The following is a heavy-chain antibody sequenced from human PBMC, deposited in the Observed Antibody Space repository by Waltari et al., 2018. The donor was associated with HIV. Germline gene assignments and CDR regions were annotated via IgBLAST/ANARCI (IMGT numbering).Heavy chain of an antibody. Sequence: QLQLQESGPGLVKPSETLSLTCTVSGGSISSSSYYWGWIRQPPGKGLEWIGSIYYSGSTYYNPSLKSRVTISVDTSKNQFSLKLSSVTAADTAVYYCARRWGYGSGKYYYGMDVWGQGTTVTVSS. V-gene: IGHV4-39*01. D-gene: IGHD3-10*01. CDR2: IYYSGST. J-gene: IGHJ6*02. CDR3: ARRWGYGSGKYYYGMDV. CDR1: GGSISSSSYY.